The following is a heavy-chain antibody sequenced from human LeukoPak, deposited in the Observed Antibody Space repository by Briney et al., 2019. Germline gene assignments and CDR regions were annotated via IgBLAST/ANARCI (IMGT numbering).Heavy chain of an antibody. Sequence: SETLSLTCTVSGGSISSYYWSWIRQPPGKGLEWIGYIYYSGSTNYNPSLKSRLTISVDTSKNQFSLRLSSVTAADTAVYYCAVTGGSYRIDYWGQGTLVTVSS. J-gene: IGHJ4*02. V-gene: IGHV4-59*12. CDR3: AVTGGSYRIDY. CDR2: IYYSGST. D-gene: IGHD1-26*01. CDR1: GGSISSYY.